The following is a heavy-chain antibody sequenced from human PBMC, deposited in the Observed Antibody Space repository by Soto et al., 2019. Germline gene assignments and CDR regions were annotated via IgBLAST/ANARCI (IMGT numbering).Heavy chain of an antibody. V-gene: IGHV1-2*02. CDR3: ARVRVAAAGRGNFDY. D-gene: IGHD6-13*01. CDR1: GYTFTGYY. J-gene: IGHJ4*02. CDR2: INPNSGGT. Sequence: GASVKVSCKASGYTFTGYYMHWVRQAPGQGLEWMGWINPNSGGTNYAQRFQGRVTMTRDTSISTAYMELSRLRSDDTAVYYCARVRVAAAGRGNFDYWGQGTLVTVSS.